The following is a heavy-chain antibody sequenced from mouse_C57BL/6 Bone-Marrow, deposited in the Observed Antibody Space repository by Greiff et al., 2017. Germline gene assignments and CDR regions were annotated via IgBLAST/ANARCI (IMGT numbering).Heavy chain of an antibody. CDR2: INPNNGGT. Sequence: EVQLQQSGPELVKPGASVKIPCKASGYTFTDYNMDWVKQSHGKSLEWIGDINPNNGGTIYNQKFKGKATLTVDKSSSTAYMELRSLTSEDTAVYYCAREITTVVAHWYFDVWGTGTTVTVSS. CDR3: AREITTVVAHWYFDV. CDR1: GYTFTDYN. V-gene: IGHV1-18*01. J-gene: IGHJ1*03. D-gene: IGHD1-1*01.